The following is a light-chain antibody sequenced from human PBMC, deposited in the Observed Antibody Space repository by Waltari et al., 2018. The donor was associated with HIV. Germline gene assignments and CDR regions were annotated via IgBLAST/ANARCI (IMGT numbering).Light chain of an antibody. Sequence: QSALTQPASASGSPGQSITISCTGTSNDIGRYEYVSWYQQHPGKAPKLIIYNVNRRPTGVADRVSGSKSGNTASLTISGLQPEDEADYYGGAYTGSGNLGLFGGGTKLTVL. CDR2: NVN. CDR1: SNDIGRYEY. V-gene: IGLV2-14*03. J-gene: IGLJ2*01. CDR3: GAYTGSGNLGL.